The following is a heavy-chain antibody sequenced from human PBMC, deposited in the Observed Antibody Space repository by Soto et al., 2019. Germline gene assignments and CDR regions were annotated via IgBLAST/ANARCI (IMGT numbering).Heavy chain of an antibody. CDR2: IYPHDSSV. Sequence: GESLKISCQSSGYIFASYWIVWVRQMPGKGLEWMGIIYPHDSSVKYSPSVQGQVTMPVDKSISTAYLQWSSLKASDAAIYYCARGNVANYFEPWGQGTLVTVSS. D-gene: IGHD1-7*01. V-gene: IGHV5-51*01. CDR1: GYIFASYW. J-gene: IGHJ5*02. CDR3: ARGNVANYFEP.